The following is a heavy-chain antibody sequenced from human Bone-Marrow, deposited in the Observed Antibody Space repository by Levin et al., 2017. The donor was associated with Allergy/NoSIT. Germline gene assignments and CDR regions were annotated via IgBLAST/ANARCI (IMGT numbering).Heavy chain of an antibody. J-gene: IGHJ4*02. CDR2: ISYDAKNK. Sequence: GGSLRLSCVASGFTFRNYGMHWVRQAPGKGLEWLASISYDAKNKYYAESVKGRFTIPRDSSKNTLYLQMNSLRVEDTGLYYCARGSTTWSYYIDYWGQGTQVTVSA. D-gene: IGHD6-13*01. CDR1: GFTFRNYG. CDR3: ARGSTTWSYYIDY. V-gene: IGHV3-30*03.